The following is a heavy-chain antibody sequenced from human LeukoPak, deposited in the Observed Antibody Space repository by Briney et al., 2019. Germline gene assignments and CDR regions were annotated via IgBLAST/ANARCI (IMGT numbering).Heavy chain of an antibody. J-gene: IGHJ6*02. V-gene: IGHV3-30*18. CDR2: ISYDGSNK. D-gene: IGHD2-2*01. Sequence: GSLRLSCAASGFSFSDYGMHWVRQAPGKGLEWVAVISYDGSNKYYADSVKGRFTISRDNSKNTLYLQMNSLRAEDTAVFSCAKGGWHESIVVQAPTMFYGMDVWGQGTTVTVSS. CDR3: AKGGWHESIVVQAPTMFYGMDV. CDR1: GFSFSDYG.